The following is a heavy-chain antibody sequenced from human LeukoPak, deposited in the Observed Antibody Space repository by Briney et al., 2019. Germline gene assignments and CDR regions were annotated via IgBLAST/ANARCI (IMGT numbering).Heavy chain of an antibody. V-gene: IGHV3-48*01. Sequence: GGSLRLSCAASGFTFSSYSMNWVRQAPGKGLEWVSYISSSSSTIYYADSVKGRFTISRDNAKSSLYLQMNSLRAEDTAVYYCARDRQLWFRGAFDIWGQGTMVTVSS. CDR2: ISSSSSTI. CDR3: ARDRQLWFRGAFDI. J-gene: IGHJ3*02. D-gene: IGHD5-18*01. CDR1: GFTFSSYS.